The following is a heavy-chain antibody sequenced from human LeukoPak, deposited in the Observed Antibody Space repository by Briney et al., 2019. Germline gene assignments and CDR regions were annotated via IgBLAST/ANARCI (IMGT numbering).Heavy chain of an antibody. CDR2: IRDYNGNT. Sequence: ASVKVSCKASGGTFSSYAISWVRQAPGQGLEWMGWIRDYNGNTNYAQKFQGRVTMTTDTSTSTAYMELRSLRSDDTAVYYCARGATGYFDYWGQGTLVTVSS. D-gene: IGHD5-24*01. CDR3: ARGATGYFDY. CDR1: GGTFSSYA. V-gene: IGHV1-18*01. J-gene: IGHJ4*02.